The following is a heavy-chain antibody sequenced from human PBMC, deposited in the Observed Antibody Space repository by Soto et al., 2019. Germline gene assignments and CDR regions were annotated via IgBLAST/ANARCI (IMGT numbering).Heavy chain of an antibody. D-gene: IGHD3-22*01. V-gene: IGHV1-18*01. CDR1: GYTFTSYG. CDR2: ISAYNGNT. Sequence: ASVKVSCKASGYTFTSYGISWVRQAPGQGLEWMGWISAYNGNTNYAQKLQGRVTMTTDTSTSTAYMELRSLRSDDTAVYYCAREKRKYYYDSSGLNWFDPWGQGTPVTVSS. CDR3: AREKRKYYYDSSGLNWFDP. J-gene: IGHJ5*02.